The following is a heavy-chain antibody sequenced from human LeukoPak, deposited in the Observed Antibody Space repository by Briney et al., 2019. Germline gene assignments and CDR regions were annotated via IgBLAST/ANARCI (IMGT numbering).Heavy chain of an antibody. J-gene: IGHJ4*02. CDR3: ARVPSPYYFDY. CDR2: ISSSSSYI. V-gene: IGHV3-21*01. CDR1: GFTFSRYS. Sequence: GGPLRLPCSASGFTFSRYSMNWVRQAPGKGLEWVSSISSSSSYIYYADAVKGRFTISRDNAKNSLYLQMNRLRAEDTAVYYCARVPSPYYFDYWGQGTLVTVSS.